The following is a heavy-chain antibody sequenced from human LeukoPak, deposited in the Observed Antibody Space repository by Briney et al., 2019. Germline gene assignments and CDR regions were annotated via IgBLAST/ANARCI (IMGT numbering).Heavy chain of an antibody. D-gene: IGHD3-22*01. CDR3: ARAYYYDNSGDF. CDR1: GLMFSSYA. CDR2: INSDGSST. J-gene: IGHJ4*02. Sequence: GGSLRLSCAAPGLMFSSYAMSWVRQAPRKGLVWVSRINSDGSSTNYADSVKGRFTISRDNAKNTLYLQMDSLRAEDTAVYYCARAYYYDNSGDFWGRGTLVTVSS. V-gene: IGHV3-74*01.